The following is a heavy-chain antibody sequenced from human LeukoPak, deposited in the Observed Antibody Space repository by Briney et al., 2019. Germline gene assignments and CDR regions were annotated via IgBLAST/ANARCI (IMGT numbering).Heavy chain of an antibody. CDR2: IIPIFGTA. J-gene: IGHJ4*02. D-gene: IGHD3-16*01. CDR3: ARRGSWGEPRPFDY. Sequence: SVKVSCKASGGTFSSYAISWVRQAPGQGLEWMGGIIPIFGTANYAQKFQGRVTITADESTSTAYMELSSLRPEDTAVYYCARRGSWGEPRPFDYWGQGSLVTVSS. V-gene: IGHV1-69*13. CDR1: GGTFSSYA.